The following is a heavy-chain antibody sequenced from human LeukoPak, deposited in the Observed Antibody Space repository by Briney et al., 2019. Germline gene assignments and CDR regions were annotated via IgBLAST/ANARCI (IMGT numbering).Heavy chain of an antibody. CDR1: GFTFSSYG. CDR3: ARSPYYYGSGAQIYYFDY. D-gene: IGHD3-10*01. J-gene: IGHJ4*02. V-gene: IGHV3-33*01. Sequence: PGGSLRLSCAASGFTFSSYGMHWVRQAPGKGLEWVAVIWYDGSNKYYADSMKGRFTISRDNSKNTLYLQMNSLRAEDTAVYYCARSPYYYGSGAQIYYFDYWGQGTLVTVSS. CDR2: IWYDGSNK.